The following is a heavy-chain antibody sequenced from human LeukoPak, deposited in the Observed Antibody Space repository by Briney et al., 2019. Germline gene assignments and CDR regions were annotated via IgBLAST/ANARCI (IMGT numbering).Heavy chain of an antibody. D-gene: IGHD4-11*01. CDR1: GGSFSGYY. Sequence: PSETLSLTCAIYGGSFSGYYWSWIRQPPGKGLEWIGYIYYSGSTNYNPSLKSRVTISVDTSKNQFSLKLSSVTAADTAVYYCARAPVYRYFDLWGRGTLVTVSS. CDR2: IYYSGST. J-gene: IGHJ2*01. V-gene: IGHV4-59*01. CDR3: ARAPVYRYFDL.